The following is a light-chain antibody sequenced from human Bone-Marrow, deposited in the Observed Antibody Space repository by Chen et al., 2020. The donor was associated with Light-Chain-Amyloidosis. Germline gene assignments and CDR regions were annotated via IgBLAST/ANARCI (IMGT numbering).Light chain of an antibody. CDR2: DDS. CDR1: NIGSTS. CDR3: QVWDRSSDRPV. Sequence: SYVLSQPSSVSAAPGPTATTACGGNNIGSTSVHWYQQTPGQSPLLVVYDDSDRPSGIPERLSGSNSGHTATLTSSRVEAGDEADYYCQVWDRSSDRPVFGGGTKLTVL. V-gene: IGLV3-21*02. J-gene: IGLJ3*02.